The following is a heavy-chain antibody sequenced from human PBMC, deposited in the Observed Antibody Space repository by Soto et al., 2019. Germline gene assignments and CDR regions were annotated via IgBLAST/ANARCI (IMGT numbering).Heavy chain of an antibody. Sequence: EVQLVESGGCLVQPWGSLRLSCAASGFTFSTYWIHWVRQAPGKGLVWVSRINSDGSSTNYADSVKGRFTISRDNAKNTLFVQMNSLRAEDTTVYYCARDRWGGGRDMDVWGQGTTVTVSS. D-gene: IGHD3-10*01. CDR1: GFTFSTYW. J-gene: IGHJ6*02. CDR3: ARDRWGGGRDMDV. CDR2: INSDGSST. V-gene: IGHV3-74*01.